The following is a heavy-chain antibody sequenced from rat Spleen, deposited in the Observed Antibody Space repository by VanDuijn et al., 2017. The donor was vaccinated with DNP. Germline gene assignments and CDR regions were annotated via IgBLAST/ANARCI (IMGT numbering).Heavy chain of an antibody. CDR2: ISTGGDSP. D-gene: IGHD1-7*01. V-gene: IGHV5-25*01. J-gene: IGHJ2*01. CDR3: ARPYYGGLGD. Sequence: EVQLVESGGGLVQPGRSLKLSCAASGFIFSYYDMAWVRQAPTKGLEWVASISTGGDSPYYRDSVKGRFTVSRDNAKSILYLQMNSLRSEDTATYDCARPYYGGLGDWGQGVMVTVSS. CDR1: GFIFSYYD.